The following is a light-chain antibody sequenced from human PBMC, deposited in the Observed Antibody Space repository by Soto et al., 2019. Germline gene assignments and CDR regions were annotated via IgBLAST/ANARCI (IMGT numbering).Light chain of an antibody. J-gene: IGKJ4*01. CDR2: AAS. CDR1: QGSSNF. V-gene: IGKV1-12*01. Sequence: DTQVTQSPSSVSASVGDRVTITCRASQGSSNFLAWYQQKPGKAPNLLIYAASSLQSGVPSRFSGSGSGTYFPLTINTLQPEDVATYYCQQANSFPPPFGGGTKVEF. CDR3: QQANSFPPP.